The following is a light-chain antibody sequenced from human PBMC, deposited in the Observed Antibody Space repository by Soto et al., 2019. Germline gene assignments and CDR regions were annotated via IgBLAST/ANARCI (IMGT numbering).Light chain of an antibody. V-gene: IGLV1-40*01. J-gene: IGLJ2*01. Sequence: QSVLTQPPSLSGAPGQRVTISCTGSRSNIGAGYDVHWYQHLPGTAPNVLIFDNSTRPSGVPDRFSGSKSGTSASLAITGLQAEDAAVYYCHSYDVSLRGPAFGGGTKLTVL. CDR3: HSYDVSLRGPA. CDR2: DNS. CDR1: RSNIGAGYD.